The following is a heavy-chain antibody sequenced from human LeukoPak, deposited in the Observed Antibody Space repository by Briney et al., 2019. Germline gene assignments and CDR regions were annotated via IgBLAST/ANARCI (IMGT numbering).Heavy chain of an antibody. CDR3: ARVVVAATLDY. D-gene: IGHD2-15*01. V-gene: IGHV3-21*01. CDR1: GFTFSSYS. CDR2: ISSSSSYI. J-gene: IGHJ4*02. Sequence: GGSLRLSCAASGFTFSSYSMNWVRQAPGKGLEWVSSISSSSSYIYYADSVKGRFTISRDNAKNSLYLQMNSLRAGDTAVYYCARVVVAATLDYWGQGTLVTVSS.